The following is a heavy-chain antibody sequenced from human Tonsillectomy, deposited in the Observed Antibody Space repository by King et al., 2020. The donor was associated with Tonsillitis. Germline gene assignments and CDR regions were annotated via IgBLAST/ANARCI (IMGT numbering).Heavy chain of an antibody. D-gene: IGHD3-16*01. CDR1: GGSISSSSYY. V-gene: IGHV4-39*01. J-gene: IGHJ6*03. CDR3: ARHWGSYYFYMDV. Sequence: QLQESGPGLVKPSETLSLTCTVSGGSISSSSYYCGWIRQPPGKGLEWIGIISYSWSAYYKPSLKSRGTISVDTSKNQFSLKLSSVTAADPAVYYCARHWGSYYFYMDVWGKGTTVTVSS. CDR2: ISYSWSA.